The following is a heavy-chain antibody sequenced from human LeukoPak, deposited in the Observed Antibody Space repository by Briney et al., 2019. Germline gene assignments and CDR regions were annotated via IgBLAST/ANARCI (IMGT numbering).Heavy chain of an antibody. CDR2: IYYSGST. J-gene: IGHJ4*02. Sequence: SETLSLTCTVSGGSISSGGYYWSWIRQHPGKGLEWIGYIYYSGSTYYNPSLKSRVTISVDTSKNQFSLKLISVTAADTAVYYCAARGSDSLYFDYWGQGTLVTVSS. CDR1: GGSISSGGYY. CDR3: AARGSDSLYFDY. V-gene: IGHV4-31*03. D-gene: IGHD2-15*01.